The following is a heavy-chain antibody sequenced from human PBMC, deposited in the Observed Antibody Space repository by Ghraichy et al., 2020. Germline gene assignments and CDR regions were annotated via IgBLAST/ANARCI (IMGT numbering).Heavy chain of an antibody. CDR1: GGTFSSYA. V-gene: IGHV1-69*06. J-gene: IGHJ6*02. D-gene: IGHD2-2*02. CDR3: ASTHYCSSTSCYSANYYYYGMDV. CDR2: IIPIFGTA. Sequence: SVKVSCKASGGTFSSYAISWVRQAPGQGLEWMGGIIPIFGTANYAQKFQGRVTITADKSTSTAYMELSSLRSEDTAVYYCASTHYCSSTSCYSANYYYYGMDVWGQGTTVTVSS.